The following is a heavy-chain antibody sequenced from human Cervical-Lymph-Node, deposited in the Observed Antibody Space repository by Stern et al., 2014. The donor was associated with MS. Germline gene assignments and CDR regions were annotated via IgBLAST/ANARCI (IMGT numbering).Heavy chain of an antibody. Sequence: VQLVQSGGGVVQPGRSLRLSCAASGFTFSSYGMHWGRQAPGKGLEWVAVLWNDGSNKYYADSVNGRFPISRDNSKNTLFLQMNSLRAEDTAVYYCARDGGSYSFDYWGQGTLVTVSS. CDR3: ARDGGSYSFDY. D-gene: IGHD1-26*01. V-gene: IGHV3-33*01. CDR1: GFTFSSYG. J-gene: IGHJ4*02. CDR2: LWNDGSNK.